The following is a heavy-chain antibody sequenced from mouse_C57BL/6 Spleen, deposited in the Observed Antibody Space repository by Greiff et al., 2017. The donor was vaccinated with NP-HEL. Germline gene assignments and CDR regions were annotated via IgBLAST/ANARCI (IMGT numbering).Heavy chain of an antibody. CDR2: ISSGGDYI. CDR3: TRDRFITTVVATDYAMDY. D-gene: IGHD1-1*01. CDR1: GFTFSSYA. J-gene: IGHJ4*01. Sequence: DVMLVESGEGLVKPGGSLKLSCAASGFTFSSYAMSWVRQTPEKRLEWVAYISSGGDYIYYADTVKGRFTISRDNARNTLYLQMSSLTSEDTAMYYCTRDRFITTVVATDYAMDYWGQGTSVTVSS. V-gene: IGHV5-9-1*02.